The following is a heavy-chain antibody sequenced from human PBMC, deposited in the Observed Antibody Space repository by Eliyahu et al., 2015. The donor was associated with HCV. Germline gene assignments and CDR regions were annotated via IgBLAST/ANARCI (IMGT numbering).Heavy chain of an antibody. D-gene: IGHD4-17*01. V-gene: IGHV3-33*01. CDR1: GFXFSRYG. Sequence: QEQLVESGGGVVQPGRSLRLSCAASGFXFSRYGMHWVRQAPGKGLEWVAVKWYDGSNEYYADSVRGRFTISRDNSKNTLFLQMNSLRGEDTAVYYCVRNDYGDYGYFDLWGRGTLVTVSS. CDR2: KWYDGSNE. J-gene: IGHJ2*01. CDR3: VRNDYGDYGYFDL.